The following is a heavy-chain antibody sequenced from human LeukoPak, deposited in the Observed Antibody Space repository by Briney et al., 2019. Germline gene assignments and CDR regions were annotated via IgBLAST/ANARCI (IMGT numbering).Heavy chain of an antibody. CDR3: ARGSRPGVVNHDAFDI. V-gene: IGHV1-2*02. Sequence: ASLKVSCKVSGYTFTGYYIHWARQAPGQGLEWMGWINPNSGGTNYAQKFQGRVTMTRDTSISAAYMELSSLRSDDTAVYYCARGSRPGVVNHDAFDIWGQGTMVTVSS. CDR2: INPNSGGT. J-gene: IGHJ3*02. D-gene: IGHD3-3*01. CDR1: GYTFTGYY.